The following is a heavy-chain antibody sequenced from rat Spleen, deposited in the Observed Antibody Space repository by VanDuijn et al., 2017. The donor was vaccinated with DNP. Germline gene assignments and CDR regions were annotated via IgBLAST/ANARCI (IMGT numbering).Heavy chain of an antibody. J-gene: IGHJ2*01. V-gene: IGHV5-19*01. CDR1: GFTFSNYD. CDR3: ARMGPTGVIDY. CDR2: MSPTTRSS. Sequence: EVQLVESGGGLVQPGRSLKLSCAASGFTFSNYDMAWVRQAPSKGLEWVACMSPTTRSSYYRDSVRGRFTISRDNAKSTLYLQMDSLRSEDTATYYCARMGPTGVIDYWGQGVMVTVSS. D-gene: IGHD1-11*01.